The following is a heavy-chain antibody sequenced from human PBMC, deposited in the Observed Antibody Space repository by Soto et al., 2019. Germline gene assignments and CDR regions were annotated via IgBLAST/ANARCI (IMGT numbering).Heavy chain of an antibody. Sequence: SETLSLTCAVYGGSFSGYYWSWIRQPPGKGLEWIGEINHSGSTNYNPSLKSRVTISIDTSKNQFSLKLSSVTAADTAVYYCARGRWLRSSFDYWGQGTLVTVSS. CDR1: GGSFSGYY. D-gene: IGHD5-12*01. V-gene: IGHV4-34*01. J-gene: IGHJ4*02. CDR3: ARGRWLRSSFDY. CDR2: INHSGST.